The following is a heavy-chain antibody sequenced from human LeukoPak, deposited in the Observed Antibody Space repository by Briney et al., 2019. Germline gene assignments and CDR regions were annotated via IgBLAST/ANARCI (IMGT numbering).Heavy chain of an antibody. V-gene: IGHV1-18*01. CDR3: ARVDSTNAFDV. J-gene: IGHJ3*01. CDR2: ISAYNGNT. Sequence: ASVKVSCKASGYTFTNYGFGWVRQAPGQGLEWMGWISAYNGNTESARKLQGRLTMTTDTTTSTAYMGLRSLSSVDTAVYFCARVDSTNAFDVWGQGTVVTVSS. D-gene: IGHD3-9*01. CDR1: GYTFTNYG.